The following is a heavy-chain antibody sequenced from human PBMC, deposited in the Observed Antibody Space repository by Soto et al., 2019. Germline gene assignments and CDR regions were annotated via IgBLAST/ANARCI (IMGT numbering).Heavy chain of an antibody. CDR3: ARHYALDAFDI. CDR2: IYSGGST. D-gene: IGHD4-17*01. J-gene: IGHJ3*02. Sequence: EVQLVESGGGLVQPGGSLRLSCAASGFTVSSNYMSWVRQAPGKGLEWVSVIYSGGSTYYADSVKGRFTISRHNSKNTLYLQMNSLRAEDTDVYYCARHYALDAFDIWGQGTMVTVSS. CDR1: GFTVSSNY. V-gene: IGHV3-53*04.